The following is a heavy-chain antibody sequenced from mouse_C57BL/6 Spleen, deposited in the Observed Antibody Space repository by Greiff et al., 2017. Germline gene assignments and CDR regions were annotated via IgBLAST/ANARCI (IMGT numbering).Heavy chain of an antibody. CDR2: IYPGDGDT. D-gene: IGHD1-1*01. V-gene: IGHV1-80*01. CDR3: ARSMSYYGSSYLDY. CDR1: GYAFSSYW. J-gene: IGHJ2*01. Sequence: VQLQESGAELVKPGASVKISCKASGYAFSSYWMNWVKQRPGKGLEWIGQIYPGDGDTNYNGKFKGKATLTADKSSSTAYMQLSSLTSEDSAVYFCARSMSYYGSSYLDYWGQGTTLTVSS.